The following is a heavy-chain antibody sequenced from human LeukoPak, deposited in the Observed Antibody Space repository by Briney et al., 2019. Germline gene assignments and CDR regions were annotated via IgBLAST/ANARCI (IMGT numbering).Heavy chain of an antibody. V-gene: IGHV3-23*01. CDR3: AKDQGYCSGGSCYADWYFDL. Sequence: GGSLRLSCAASGFTFSSYAMSWVRQAPGKGLEWVSAISGSGGSTYYADSVKGRFTISRDNSKNTLYLQMNSLRAEDTAVYYCAKDQGYCSGGSCYADWYFDLWGRGTLVTVSS. CDR2: ISGSGGST. D-gene: IGHD2-15*01. J-gene: IGHJ2*01. CDR1: GFTFSSYA.